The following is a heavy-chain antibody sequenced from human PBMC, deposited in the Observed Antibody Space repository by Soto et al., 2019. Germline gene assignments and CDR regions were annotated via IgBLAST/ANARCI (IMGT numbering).Heavy chain of an antibody. CDR3: ALPCRGVVPEY. D-gene: IGHD3-10*01. Sequence: QVQLQESGPGLVKPSETLSLTCAVSGDSISSYYCMWIRQPPGKGMECIGYLYYGRSANHNPSPKRRVNMSMDTSTNQCPLTPSSMDAAGPAVDYWALPCRGVVPEYWGQGTLVTVSS. J-gene: IGHJ4*02. CDR2: LYYGRSA. CDR1: GDSISSYY. V-gene: IGHV4-59*12.